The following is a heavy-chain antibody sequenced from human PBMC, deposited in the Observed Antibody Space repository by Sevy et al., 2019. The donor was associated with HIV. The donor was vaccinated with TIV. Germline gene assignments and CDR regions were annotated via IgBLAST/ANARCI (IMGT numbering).Heavy chain of an antibody. J-gene: IGHJ4*02. Sequence: SETLSLTCTVSGDSVSSDNYYWIWIRQPPGKGLEWIGYMFYRGSTNYNPSLKSRVTISVDTSKNQFSLKLNSVTAADTAVYYCARLSAVSRSYNFDYWGQGTLVTVSS. D-gene: IGHD4-4*01. CDR3: ARLSAVSRSYNFDY. CDR1: GDSVSSDNYY. V-gene: IGHV4-61*01. CDR2: MFYRGST.